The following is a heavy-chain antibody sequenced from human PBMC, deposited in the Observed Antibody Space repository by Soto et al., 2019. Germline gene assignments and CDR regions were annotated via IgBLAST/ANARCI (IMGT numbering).Heavy chain of an antibody. V-gene: IGHV3-30*18. J-gene: IGHJ4*02. CDR2: VSYDGSNT. D-gene: IGHD1-26*01. Sequence: QVQLVESGGGVVKPGRSLRLSCVASGFTLSHYDMNWVRQAPGKGLEWVAVVSYDGSNTYYGDSVRGRFTISRDNSKNTLYLQMNSLRAEDTAVYYCAKGELINPQLFEFWGQGALVTVSS. CDR3: AKGELINPQLFEF. CDR1: GFTLSHYD.